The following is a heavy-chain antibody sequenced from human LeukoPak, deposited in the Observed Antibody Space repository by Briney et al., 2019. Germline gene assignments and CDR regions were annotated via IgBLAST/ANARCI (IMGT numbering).Heavy chain of an antibody. J-gene: IGHJ4*02. V-gene: IGHV3-23*01. CDR1: GLTFSSYA. Sequence: GGSLRLSCATSGLTFSSYAMSWVRQAPGKGLEWVSGIGASGGSTYYADSVKGRFTISRDNSKNTLYLQMNSLRTEDTAVYYCAKAEGYDILTGLDYWGQGTLVTVSS. CDR2: IGASGGST. CDR3: AKAEGYDILTGLDY. D-gene: IGHD3-9*01.